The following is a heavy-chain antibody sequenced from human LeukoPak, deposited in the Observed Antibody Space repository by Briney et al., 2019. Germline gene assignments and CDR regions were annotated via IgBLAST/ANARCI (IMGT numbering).Heavy chain of an antibody. D-gene: IGHD3-22*01. V-gene: IGHV4-39*01. CDR2: IYYSGRT. Sequence: SETLSLTCTIFGDSVSRSDSCWDWIRQPPGKGLEWIGTIYYSGRTYYSPSLKSRVTLSVDMSNNQFSLTLSSVTAADTALYFCARRRYYDSSGYLEWGQGTLGTVSS. CDR3: ARRRYYDSSGYLE. CDR1: GDSVSRSDSC. J-gene: IGHJ1*01.